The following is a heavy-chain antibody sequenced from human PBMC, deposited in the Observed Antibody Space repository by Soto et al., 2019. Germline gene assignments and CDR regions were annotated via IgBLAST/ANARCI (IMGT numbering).Heavy chain of an antibody. CDR1: GGSISSDDW. Sequence: QVQLQESGPGLVKPSWTLSLTCAVSGGSISSDDWWSWVRQPPGEGLEWLGEINPSVCTNYNPSLRSRGTISLDRSENHFSLTLRSVTAADTGIYYCASKPRIGFTGYESSWGQGTLVTVSS. CDR3: ASKPRIGFTGYESS. J-gene: IGHJ5*02. CDR2: INPSVCT. V-gene: IGHV4-4*02. D-gene: IGHD3-3*01.